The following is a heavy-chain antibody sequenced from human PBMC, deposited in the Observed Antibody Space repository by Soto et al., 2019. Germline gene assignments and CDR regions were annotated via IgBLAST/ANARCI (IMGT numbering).Heavy chain of an antibody. CDR2: IIPIFGTA. V-gene: IGHV1-69*13. Sequence: SVRVSCKASGGTFSSYAISWVRQAPGQGLEWMGGIIPIFGTANYAQKFQGRVTITADESTSTAYMELSSLRSEDTAVYYCARQDYDFWSGYYTGMVYWGQGTLVTVSS. D-gene: IGHD3-3*01. CDR1: GGTFSSYA. J-gene: IGHJ4*02. CDR3: ARQDYDFWSGYYTGMVY.